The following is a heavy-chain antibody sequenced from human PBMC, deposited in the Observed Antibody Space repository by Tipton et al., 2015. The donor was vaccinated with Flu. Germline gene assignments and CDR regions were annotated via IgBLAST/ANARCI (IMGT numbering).Heavy chain of an antibody. Sequence: SLRLSCVASGFTLSSYWMGWVRQAPGKGLEWVANIKQDGSEKYYADSVKGRFTISRDNSKDMLYLQMNSLRAEDTAVFYCAKSGGFDSWNQGAPVIVSS. CDR3: AKSGGFDS. D-gene: IGHD1-26*01. CDR1: GFTLSSYW. V-gene: IGHV3-7*01. J-gene: IGHJ4*02. CDR2: IKQDGSEK.